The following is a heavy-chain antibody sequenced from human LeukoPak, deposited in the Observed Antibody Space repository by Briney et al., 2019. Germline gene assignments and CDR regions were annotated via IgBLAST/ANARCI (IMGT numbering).Heavy chain of an antibody. CDR2: INHSGST. V-gene: IGHV4-34*01. CDR1: GGSFSGYY. Sequence: SETLSLTCAVYGGSFSGYYWSWIRQPPGKGLEWIGEINHSGSTNYNPSLKSRVTIPVDTSKNQFSLKLSSVTAADTAVYYCARGRYGSGSYYNYWGQGTLVTVSS. D-gene: IGHD3-10*01. J-gene: IGHJ4*02. CDR3: ARGRYGSGSYYNY.